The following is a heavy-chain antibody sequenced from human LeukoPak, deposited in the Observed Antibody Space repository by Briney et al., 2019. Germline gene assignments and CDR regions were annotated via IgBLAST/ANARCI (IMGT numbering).Heavy chain of an antibody. Sequence: PGGSLRLSCAASGFTFSSYAMHWVRQAPGKGREWAAVISYDGSNKYYADSVKGRFTISRDNSKNTLYLQMNSLRAEDTAVYYCAAGTLVDYWGQGTLVTVSS. J-gene: IGHJ4*02. CDR2: ISYDGSNK. CDR1: GFTFSSYA. V-gene: IGHV3-30-3*01. D-gene: IGHD6-13*01. CDR3: AAGTLVDY.